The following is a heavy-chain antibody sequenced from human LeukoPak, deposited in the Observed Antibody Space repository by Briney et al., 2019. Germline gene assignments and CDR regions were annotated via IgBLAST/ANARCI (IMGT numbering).Heavy chain of an antibody. CDR3: AREGRPAYYDFWSGYFPYYYYYYYMDV. CDR2: INSDGSST. CDR1: GFTFSSYW. J-gene: IGHJ6*03. D-gene: IGHD3-3*01. Sequence: GGSLRLSCAASGFTFSSYWMHWVRHAPGKGLVWVSRINSDGSSTIYADSVKGRFTISRDNAKNTLYLQMNSLRAEDTALYYCAREGRPAYYDFWSGYFPYYYYYYYMDVWGKGTTVTVSS. V-gene: IGHV3-74*01.